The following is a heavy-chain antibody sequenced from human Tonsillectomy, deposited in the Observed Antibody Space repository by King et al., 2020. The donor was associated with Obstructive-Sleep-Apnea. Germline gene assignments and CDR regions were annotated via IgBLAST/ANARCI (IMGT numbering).Heavy chain of an antibody. J-gene: IGHJ6*02. CDR1: GFTFSSYG. CDR3: AKDVYSGSYIYYYYGMDV. Sequence: VQLVESGGGVVQPGRSLRLSCAASGFTFSSYGMHWVRQAPGKGLEWGAVISYDGSNKYYADSVKGRFTISRANSKNTLYLQMNSLRAEDTAGYYFAKDVYSGSYIYYYYGMDVWGQGTTVTVSS. CDR2: ISYDGSNK. D-gene: IGHD1-26*01. V-gene: IGHV3-30*18.